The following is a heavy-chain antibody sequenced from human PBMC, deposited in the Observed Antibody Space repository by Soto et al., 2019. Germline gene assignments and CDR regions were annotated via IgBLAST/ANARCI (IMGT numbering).Heavy chain of an antibody. D-gene: IGHD3-10*01. CDR2: IYYSGST. V-gene: IGHV4-39*01. Sequence: SATLSLTCTVSGCSIISSSYYWGWIRQPPGKGLEWIGSIYYSGSTYYNPSLKSRVTISVDTSKNQFSLKLSSVTAADTAVYYCATLWFGEGNYWGQGTLVTVS. CDR1: GCSIISSSYY. J-gene: IGHJ4*02. CDR3: ATLWFGEGNY.